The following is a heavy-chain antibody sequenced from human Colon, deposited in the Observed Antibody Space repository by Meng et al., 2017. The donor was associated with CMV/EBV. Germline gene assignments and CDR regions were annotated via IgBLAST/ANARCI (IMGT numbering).Heavy chain of an antibody. J-gene: IGHJ4*02. CDR1: GGSLNSDY. CDR3: ARLNRGFANGYGVLDS. D-gene: IGHD5-18*01. Sequence: GSLRLSCTVFGGSLNSDYWTWIRQPPGRGLEYIGHFSYTGRTLNSPSLNSRVFISRDTSKIQFSLNLLSVTSAGTAVYYCARLNRGFANGYGVLDSWSQGTLVTVSS. CDR2: FSYTGRT. V-gene: IGHV4-59*01.